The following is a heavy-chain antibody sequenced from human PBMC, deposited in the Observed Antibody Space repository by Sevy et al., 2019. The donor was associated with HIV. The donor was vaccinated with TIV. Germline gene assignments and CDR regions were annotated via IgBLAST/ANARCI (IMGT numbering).Heavy chain of an antibody. J-gene: IGHJ5*02. CDR3: AREAYYYDSRGENWFDP. CDR1: GFTFSTYT. D-gene: IGHD3-22*01. CDR2: ISRDRRTI. V-gene: IGHV3-48*02. Sequence: GGSLRLSCVGSGFTFSTYTMHWVRQAPGKGLEWLSSISRDRRTIYYADSLKGRFTISRDNAKNSLYLQMNSLRDEDTAVYYCAREAYYYDSRGENWFDPWGQGTLVTVSS.